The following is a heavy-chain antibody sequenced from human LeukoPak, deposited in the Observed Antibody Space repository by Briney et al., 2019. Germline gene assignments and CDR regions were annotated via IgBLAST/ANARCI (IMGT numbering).Heavy chain of an antibody. D-gene: IGHD5-18*01. CDR2: ISSSSSTI. V-gene: IGHV3-48*01. J-gene: IGHJ4*02. Sequence: PGGSLRLSCAASGFTFSSSSMSWVRQAPGKGLEWVSYISSSSSTIYYADSVKGRFTISRDNAKNSLYLQMNSLRAEDTAVYYCAREAYGGTQLWLHPYYWGQGTLVTVSS. CDR1: GFTFSSSS. CDR3: AREAYGGTQLWLHPYY.